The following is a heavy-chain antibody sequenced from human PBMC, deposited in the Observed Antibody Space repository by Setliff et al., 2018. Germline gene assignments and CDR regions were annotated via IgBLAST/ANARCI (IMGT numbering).Heavy chain of an antibody. V-gene: IGHV3-21*01. CDR2: ISSSSGHI. CDR3: AGRLGASTRYYYYGLDV. Sequence: LRLSCAASGISSYTMSWVRQAPGKGLEWVASISSSSGHIYHAASVRGRFTISRDNTKNSLYLQMDSLRVEDTAVYYCAGRLGASTRYYYYGLDVWGQRTTVTVSS. J-gene: IGHJ6*02. D-gene: IGHD3-16*01. CDR1: GISSYT.